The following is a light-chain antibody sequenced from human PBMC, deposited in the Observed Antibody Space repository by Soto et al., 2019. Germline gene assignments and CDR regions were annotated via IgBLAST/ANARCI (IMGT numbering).Light chain of an antibody. Sequence: ELVLTQSPGTPSLSPGERANLSFRASQSVSSSYLAWYQQKPGQAPRLLIYGASTRATGIPARFSGSGSGTDFTLTISRLEPEDFAVYYCQQYAGSPWTFGQGTKVDIK. J-gene: IGKJ1*01. CDR3: QQYAGSPWT. CDR2: GAS. V-gene: IGKV3-20*01. CDR1: QSVSSSY.